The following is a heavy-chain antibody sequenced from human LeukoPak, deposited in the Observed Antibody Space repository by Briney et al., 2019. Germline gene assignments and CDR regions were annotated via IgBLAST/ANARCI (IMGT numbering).Heavy chain of an antibody. J-gene: IGHJ3*01. CDR2: IYPGDSGP. Sequence: GESLKISCQVSGYSFTSYCIGWVRQMPGKGLEWMGIIYPGDSGPTYSPSFQGQVTISVDKSINTAYLQWSSLQASDTAMYYCGMSGDRVPLQDDVFDVWGQGPMVTVST. V-gene: IGHV5-51*01. CDR1: GYSFTSYC. D-gene: IGHD1-26*01. CDR3: GMSGDRVPLQDDVFDV.